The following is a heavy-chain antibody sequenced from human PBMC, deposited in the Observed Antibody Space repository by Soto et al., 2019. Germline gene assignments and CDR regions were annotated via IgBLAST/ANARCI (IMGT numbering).Heavy chain of an antibody. Sequence: SVQDSFQSTRGTFRSYAISWVRQAPVKGLEWMEGIIPIFSTANYAQKFQGRLTINADKSPSTAYMELSSLRSKDTAVYYCARVPGRGGTSCYSCYYYGMDVWGQGTTVTVS. CDR1: RGTFRSYA. J-gene: IGHJ6*02. D-gene: IGHD2-2*01. CDR3: ARVPGRGGTSCYSCYYYGMDV. CDR2: IIPIFSTA. V-gene: IGHV1-69*06.